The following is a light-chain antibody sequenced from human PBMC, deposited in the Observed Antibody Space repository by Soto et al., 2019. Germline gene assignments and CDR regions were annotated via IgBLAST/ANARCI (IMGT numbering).Light chain of an antibody. CDR1: QSVSHN. J-gene: IGKJ5*01. V-gene: IGKV3-15*01. CDR2: GAS. Sequence: EIVMTQSPATLSVSPCERATLSSSASQSVSHNLAWYQQKPGQAPRLLIYGASTRVTGIPARFSGSGSGTDFTLSISSLQPGDVGIYSCQQYHTWPPITFGQGTRLEIK. CDR3: QQYHTWPPIT.